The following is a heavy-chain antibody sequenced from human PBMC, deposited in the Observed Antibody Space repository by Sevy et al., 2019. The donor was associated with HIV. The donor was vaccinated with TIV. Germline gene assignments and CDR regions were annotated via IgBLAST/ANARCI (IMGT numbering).Heavy chain of an antibody. J-gene: IGHJ4*02. V-gene: IGHV3-23*01. CDR3: GREGCTKPHDY. CDR1: GFDFSIYS. Sequence: GGSLRLSCVASGFDFSIYSMSWVRQAPGKGLEWVSTLSFGCGKINYADSVKGRFTISRDNSKSSVYLQMNNMRVEDTAVYYCGREGCTKPHDYWGQGTLVTVSS. CDR2: LSFGCGKI. D-gene: IGHD2-8*01.